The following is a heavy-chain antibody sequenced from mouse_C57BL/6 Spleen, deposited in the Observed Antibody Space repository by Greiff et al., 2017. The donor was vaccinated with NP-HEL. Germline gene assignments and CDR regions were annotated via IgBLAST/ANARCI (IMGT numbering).Heavy chain of an antibody. V-gene: IGHV1-15*01. CDR3: TPLFITTVVGFDY. CDR1: GYTFTDYE. D-gene: IGHD1-1*01. Sequence: QVQLQQSGAELVRPGASVTLSCKASGYTFTDYEMHWVKQTPVHGLEWIGAIDPETGGTAYNQKFKGKAILTADKSSSTAYMELRSLTSEDSAVYYCTPLFITTVVGFDYWGQGTTLTVSS. CDR2: IDPETGGT. J-gene: IGHJ2*01.